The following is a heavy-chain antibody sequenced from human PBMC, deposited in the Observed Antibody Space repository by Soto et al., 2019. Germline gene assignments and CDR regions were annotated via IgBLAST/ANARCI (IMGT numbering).Heavy chain of an antibody. CDR1: GFTFTSSA. V-gene: IGHV1-58*01. D-gene: IGHD3-3*01. CDR2: IVVGSGNT. CDR3: AAEVGTIFGVAY. Sequence: SVKVSCKASGFTFTSSAVQWVRQARGQRLEWIGWIVVGSGNTNYAQKFQERVTITRDMSTSTAYMELSSLRSEDTAVYYCAAEVGTIFGVAYWGQGTLVTVSS. J-gene: IGHJ4*02.